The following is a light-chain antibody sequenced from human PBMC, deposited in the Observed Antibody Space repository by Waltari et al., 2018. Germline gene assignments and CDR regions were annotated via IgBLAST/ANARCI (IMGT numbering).Light chain of an antibody. CDR3: QSYDNRLSGWV. CDR2: GDS. Sequence: QSVLTQPPSVSGAPGQRVTISCTGSSSNIGAGYDEHWYQHLPGTAPKLLIYGDSNRPSGVPDRFSASKSGTSASLAITVLQAEDEADYYCQSYDNRLSGWVFGGGTKLTVL. CDR1: SSNIGAGYD. J-gene: IGLJ3*02. V-gene: IGLV1-40*01.